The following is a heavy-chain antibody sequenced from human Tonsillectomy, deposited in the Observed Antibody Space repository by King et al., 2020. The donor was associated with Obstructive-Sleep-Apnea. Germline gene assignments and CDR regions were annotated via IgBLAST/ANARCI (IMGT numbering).Heavy chain of an antibody. D-gene: IGHD1-26*01. CDR2: IYYSGGT. V-gene: IGHV4-39*07. CDR1: GGSISSSSYY. Sequence: QLQESGPGLVKPSETLSLTCTVSGGSISSSSYYWGWIRQPPGKGLEWIGGIYYSGGTYHNPSLKSRVTISVDTSKNQFSLQLSSVTAADTAVYYCARDLVGATTPFDYWGQGTLVTVSS. CDR3: ARDLVGATTPFDY. J-gene: IGHJ4*02.